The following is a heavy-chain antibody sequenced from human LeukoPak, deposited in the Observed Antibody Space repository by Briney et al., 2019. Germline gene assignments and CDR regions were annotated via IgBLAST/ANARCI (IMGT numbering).Heavy chain of an antibody. J-gene: IGHJ3*02. V-gene: IGHV4-59*01. Sequence: SETLSLTCTVSGGSLNSYYWSWIRQPPGKGLECIGYIFYSGSTNYNPSLKSRVTISVDTSKNQFSLKLSSVTAADTAVYYCARDLQDYGEDAFDIWGQGTMVTVSS. CDR3: ARDLQDYGEDAFDI. CDR1: GGSLNSYY. CDR2: IFYSGST. D-gene: IGHD4-17*01.